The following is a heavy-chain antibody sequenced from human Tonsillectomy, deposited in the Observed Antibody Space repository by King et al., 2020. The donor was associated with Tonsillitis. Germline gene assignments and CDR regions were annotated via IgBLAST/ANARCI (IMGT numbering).Heavy chain of an antibody. Sequence: VQLVESGGGLVQPGGSLRLSCAASGFTFSSYAMSWVRKAPGKGLEWVSAISGSGGSTYYADSVKGRFTISRDNSKNTLYLQMKSRRAEDTAVYYCLRLGEVPDYWGQGTLVTVAS. D-gene: IGHD3-16*01. CDR2: ISGSGGST. V-gene: IGHV3-23*04. J-gene: IGHJ4*02. CDR1: GFTFSSYA. CDR3: LRLGEVPDY.